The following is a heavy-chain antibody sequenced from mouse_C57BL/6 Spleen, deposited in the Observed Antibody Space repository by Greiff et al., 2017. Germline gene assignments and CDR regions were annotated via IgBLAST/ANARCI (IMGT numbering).Heavy chain of an antibody. CDR2: FHPYNDDT. V-gene: IGHV1-47*01. CDR3: ARGYDGYYYYFDY. D-gene: IGHD2-3*01. CDR1: GYTFTTYP. J-gene: IGHJ2*01. Sequence: VKLMESGAELVKPGASVKMSCKASGYTFTTYPIEWMKQNHGKSLEWIGNFHPYNDDTKYNEKFKGKATLTVEKSSSTVYLELSRLTSDDSAVYYCARGYDGYYYYFDYWGQGTTLTVSS.